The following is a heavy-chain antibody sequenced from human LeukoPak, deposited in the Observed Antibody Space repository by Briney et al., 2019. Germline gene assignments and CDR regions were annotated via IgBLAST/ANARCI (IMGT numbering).Heavy chain of an antibody. D-gene: IGHD5-12*01. CDR1: GGSFSGYY. J-gene: IGHJ5*02. CDR3: ASGRGGYNWFDP. Sequence: SETLSLTCAVYGGSFSGYYWSWIRQPPGKGLEWIGEINHSGSTNYNPSLKSRVTISVDTSKNQFSLKLSSVTAADTAVYYCASGRGGYNWFDPWGQGTLVTVSS. CDR2: INHSGST. V-gene: IGHV4-34*01.